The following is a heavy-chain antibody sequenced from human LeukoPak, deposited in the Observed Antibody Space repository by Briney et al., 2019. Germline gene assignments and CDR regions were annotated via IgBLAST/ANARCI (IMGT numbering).Heavy chain of an antibody. V-gene: IGHV1-2*02. Sequence: ASVKVSCKASGYTFTGYYMHWVRQAPGQGLEWMGWINPNSGGTNYAQKFQGRVTMTRDTSISTAYMELSRLRSDDTAVYYCARGGPLRYFDWLFPEHAEYFQHWGQGTLVTVSS. CDR1: GYTFTGYY. J-gene: IGHJ1*01. D-gene: IGHD3-9*01. CDR2: INPNSGGT. CDR3: ARGGPLRYFDWLFPEHAEYFQH.